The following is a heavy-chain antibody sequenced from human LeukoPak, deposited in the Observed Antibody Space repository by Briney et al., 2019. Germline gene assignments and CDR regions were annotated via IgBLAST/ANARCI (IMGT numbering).Heavy chain of an antibody. Sequence: SQTLSLTCAVSGGSISTYYWNWIRQPPGKGLEWIGYIYHSGSTNYNPSLQSRVTISVDTSKNQFSLNLNSVTAADTAVYYCARGGAARLHFQNWGQGTLVTVSS. CDR2: IYHSGST. CDR3: ARGGAARLHFQN. J-gene: IGHJ1*01. CDR1: GGSISTYY. D-gene: IGHD6-6*01. V-gene: IGHV4-59*01.